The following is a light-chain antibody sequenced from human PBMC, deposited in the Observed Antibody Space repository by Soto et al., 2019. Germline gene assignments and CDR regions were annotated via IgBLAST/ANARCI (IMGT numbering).Light chain of an antibody. CDR2: INSDGRH. CDR3: LTWGPGIWV. Sequence: QPVLTQSPSASSSLGASVKLTCSLISRHTNYAIAWHQVQPEKGPRYLMKINSDGRHIKGDGIPDRFSGSSSGAERYLTISSLRSEDEADYYCLTWGPGIWVFGGGTKLTVL. V-gene: IGLV4-69*01. CDR1: SRHTNYA. J-gene: IGLJ3*02.